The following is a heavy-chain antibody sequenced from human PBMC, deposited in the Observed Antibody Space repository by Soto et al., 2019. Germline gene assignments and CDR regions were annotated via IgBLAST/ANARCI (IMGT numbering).Heavy chain of an antibody. D-gene: IGHD3-10*01. Sequence: QVQLVQSGAELKKPGASVKVSCKASGYTFINYGINWVRQAPGQGLEWMGWISAYNGNTNYAQKRQGRVTMTTDTSTSTDYMEGRSLRYDDTAVYFCARGWFGEVLYYLDYWGRGTLVTVSS. V-gene: IGHV1-18*01. J-gene: IGHJ4*02. CDR3: ARGWFGEVLYYLDY. CDR2: ISAYNGNT. CDR1: GYTFINYG.